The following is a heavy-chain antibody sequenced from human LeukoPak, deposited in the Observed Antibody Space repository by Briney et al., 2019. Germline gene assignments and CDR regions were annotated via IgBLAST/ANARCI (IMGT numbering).Heavy chain of an antibody. CDR1: GYTFTSYD. CDR3: ARAGRIAGNWFDP. D-gene: IGHD6-13*01. J-gene: IGHJ5*02. V-gene: IGHV1-8*01. Sequence: ASVKVSFKASGYTFTSYDINWVRQATGQGREWMGWMNPNSGNTGYAQKFQGRVTMTRNTSISTAYMELSSLRSEDTAVYYCARAGRIAGNWFDPWGQGTLVTVSS. CDR2: MNPNSGNT.